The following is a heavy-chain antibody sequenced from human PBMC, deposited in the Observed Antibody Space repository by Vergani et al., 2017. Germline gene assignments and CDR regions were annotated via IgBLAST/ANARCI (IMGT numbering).Heavy chain of an antibody. D-gene: IGHD2-8*01. CDR2: ISRSSSTI. V-gene: IGHV3-48*01. J-gene: IGHJ4*02. Sequence: VQLVESGGGVVQPGGSLRLSCAASGFTFSSYGMHWVRQAPGKGLEWVSYISRSSSTIYYADSVKGRFTISRDNAKNSLHLQMNNLRAEDTAVYYCARQSRDVFCTNGVCPLGYWGQGALVTVSS. CDR3: ARQSRDVFCTNGVCPLGY. CDR1: GFTFSSYG.